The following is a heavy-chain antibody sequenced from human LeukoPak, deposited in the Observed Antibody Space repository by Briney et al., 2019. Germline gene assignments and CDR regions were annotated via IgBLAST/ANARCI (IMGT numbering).Heavy chain of an antibody. D-gene: IGHD2-8*02. CDR1: GGSISSYY. CDR2: IYYSGST. J-gene: IGHJ4*02. CDR3: ARSLGYCTGATCYSFDS. V-gene: IGHV4-59*08. Sequence: PSETLSLTCTVSGGSISSYYWSWIRQPPGKGLEWIGYIYYSGSTNYNPSLKSRVTISVDTSKNQFSLTVNSVTAADTAVYYCARSLGYCTGATCYSFDSWGQGTLVTVSS.